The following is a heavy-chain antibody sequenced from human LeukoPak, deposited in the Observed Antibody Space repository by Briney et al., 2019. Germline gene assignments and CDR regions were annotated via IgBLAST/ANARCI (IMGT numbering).Heavy chain of an antibody. J-gene: IGHJ5*02. V-gene: IGHV3-11*06. Sequence: GGSLRLSCAASGFTFSDYYMSWIRQAPGKGLEWVSSISSSSSYIYYADSVKGRFTISRDNAKNSLYLQMNSLRAEDTAVYYCARAVGMALSWFDPWGQGTLVTVSS. CDR2: ISSSSSYI. CDR3: ARAVGMALSWFDP. CDR1: GFTFSDYY. D-gene: IGHD2-2*01.